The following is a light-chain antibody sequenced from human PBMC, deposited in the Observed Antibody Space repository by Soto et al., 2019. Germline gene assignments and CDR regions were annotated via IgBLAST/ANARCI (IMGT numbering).Light chain of an antibody. V-gene: IGKV1-5*01. J-gene: IGKJ1*01. CDR3: QQYNSSPWT. CDR1: QSISSW. Sequence: DIQMTQSPSTLSASVGDRVTITCRASQSISSWLAWYQQKPGKAPKLLIYDASSLESGVPSRFSGSGSGTEFTLTISSLQPDDFATYYCQQYNSSPWTFGPGPKVEIK. CDR2: DAS.